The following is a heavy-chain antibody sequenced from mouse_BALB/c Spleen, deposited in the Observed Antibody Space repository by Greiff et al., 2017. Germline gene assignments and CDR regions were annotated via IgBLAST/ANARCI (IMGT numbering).Heavy chain of an antibody. CDR3: ARSYGSSYYYAMDY. J-gene: IGHJ4*01. V-gene: IGHV1-18*01. CDR1: GYSFTGYT. D-gene: IGHD1-1*01. Sequence: VQLKESGPELVKPGASMKISCKASGYSFTGYTMNWVKQSHGKNLEWIGLINPYNGGTSYNQKFKGKATLTVDKSSSTAYMELLSLTSEDSAVYYCARSYGSSYYYAMDYWGQGTSVTVSS. CDR2: INPYNGGT.